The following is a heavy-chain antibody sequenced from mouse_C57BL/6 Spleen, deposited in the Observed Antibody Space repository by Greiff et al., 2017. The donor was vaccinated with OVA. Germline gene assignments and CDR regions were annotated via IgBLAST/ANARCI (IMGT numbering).Heavy chain of an antibody. CDR2: INPNNGGT. CDR3: ARFYDYVLDY. D-gene: IGHD2-4*01. CDR1: GYTFTDYY. V-gene: IGHV1-26*01. J-gene: IGHJ2*01. Sequence: EVQLQQSGPELVKPGASVKISCKASGYTFTDYYMNWVKQSHGKSLEWIRDINPNNGGTSYNQKFKGKATLTVDKSSSTAYMELRSLTSEDSAVYYCARFYDYVLDYWGQGTTLTVSS.